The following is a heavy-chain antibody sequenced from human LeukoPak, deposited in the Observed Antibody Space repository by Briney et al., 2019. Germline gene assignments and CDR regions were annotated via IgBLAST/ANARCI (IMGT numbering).Heavy chain of an antibody. CDR3: AREYTAMAYDY. Sequence: GGSLRLSCVASGFAFSDDSMNWVRQPPGKGLEWVSSISSTSTYIYYADSVKGRFTISRDNARNSLFLQMNNLRVDDSAVYYCAREYTAMAYDYWGQGNLVTVPS. V-gene: IGHV3-21*01. CDR2: ISSTSTYI. D-gene: IGHD5-18*01. CDR1: GFAFSDDS. J-gene: IGHJ4*02.